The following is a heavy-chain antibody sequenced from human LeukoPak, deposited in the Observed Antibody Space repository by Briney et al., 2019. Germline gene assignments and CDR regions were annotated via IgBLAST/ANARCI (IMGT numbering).Heavy chain of an antibody. V-gene: IGHV4-34*01. CDR2: ISHEGDS. D-gene: IGHD1-7*01. CDR1: GVSLRGYY. CDR3: ARGRNYVSDFYFDV. J-gene: IGHJ6*03. Sequence: PSETLSLTCAVYGVSLRGYYWSWIRQSPEKGLEWTGEISHEGDSIYNPSLKSRLTLSVDMSKNQFSLKLRSVTAADTAVYYCARGRNYVSDFYFDVWGKGTTVIVSS.